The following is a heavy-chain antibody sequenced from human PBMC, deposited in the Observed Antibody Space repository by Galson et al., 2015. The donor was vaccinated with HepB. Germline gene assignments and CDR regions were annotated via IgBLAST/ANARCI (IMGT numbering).Heavy chain of an antibody. CDR3: ARDRGGGDAFYI. J-gene: IGHJ3*02. CDR1: GFTFSSYA. CDR2: IYSGGST. D-gene: IGHD3-16*01. V-gene: IGHV3-66*01. Sequence: SLRLSCAASGFTFSSYAMSWVRQAPGKGLEWVSGIYSGGSTYYADSVKGRFTISRDNSKNTLYLQMNSLRAEDTAVYYCARDRGGGDAFYIWGQGTMVTVSS.